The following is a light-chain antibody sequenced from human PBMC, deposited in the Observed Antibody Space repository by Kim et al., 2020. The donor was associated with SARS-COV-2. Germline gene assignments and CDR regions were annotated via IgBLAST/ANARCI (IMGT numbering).Light chain of an antibody. CDR1: QRVDAF. CDR2: RTS. CDR3: LQSSLYPYT. Sequence: SASVGDKVTITCRASQRVDAFLAWYQQKPGKGPNLLIYRTSKLQSGVPSRFSGGGSGTQFTLTISSLQPDDFATYYCLQSSLYPYTFGQGTKLEI. J-gene: IGKJ2*01. V-gene: IGKV1-5*03.